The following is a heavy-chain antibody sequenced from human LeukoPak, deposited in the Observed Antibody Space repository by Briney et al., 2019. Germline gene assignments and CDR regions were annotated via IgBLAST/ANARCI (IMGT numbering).Heavy chain of an antibody. J-gene: IGHJ6*02. CDR2: ISWNGGST. D-gene: IGHD3-3*01. CDR3: AREALYYDFWSGYYSYYYYGMDV. CDR1: GFTFDDHG. Sequence: GGSLRLSCAASGFTFDDHGVSWVRQAPGKGLEWVSGISWNGGSTGYADSVKGRSTISRDNSKNTLYLQMNSLRAEDTAVYYCAREALYYDFWSGYYSYYYYGMDVWGQGTTVTVSS. V-gene: IGHV3-20*04.